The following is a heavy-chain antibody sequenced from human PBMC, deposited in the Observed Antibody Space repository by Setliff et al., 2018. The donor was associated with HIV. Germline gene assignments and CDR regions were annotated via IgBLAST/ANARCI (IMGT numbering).Heavy chain of an antibody. D-gene: IGHD3-3*01. CDR1: GHSITSDYQ. Sequence: AETLSLTCTVSGHSITSDYQWGWIRQPPGKGLEWIGSIYHSGSTYYNPSLKSRVTISVDTTKSQISLKLISVTAADTAVYYCARGIDNFWSGYVRWGQGTLVTVSS. V-gene: IGHV4-38-2*02. J-gene: IGHJ4*02. CDR3: ARGIDNFWSGYVR. CDR2: IYHSGST.